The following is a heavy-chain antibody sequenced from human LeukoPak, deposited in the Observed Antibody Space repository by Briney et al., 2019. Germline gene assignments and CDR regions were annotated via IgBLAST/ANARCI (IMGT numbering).Heavy chain of an antibody. J-gene: IGHJ4*02. V-gene: IGHV4-39*01. CDR1: GGTISSSSYY. D-gene: IGHD3-3*01. Sequence: PSETLSLTCTVSGGTISSSSYYWGWIRQPPGKGLEWIGSIYYSGTTYYNPSLKSRVTISVDTSKSQFSLRLTSVTAADTAVYYCARHVRFLEWLSSYYFDYWGQRTVVTVSS. CDR2: IYYSGTT. CDR3: ARHVRFLEWLSSYYFDY.